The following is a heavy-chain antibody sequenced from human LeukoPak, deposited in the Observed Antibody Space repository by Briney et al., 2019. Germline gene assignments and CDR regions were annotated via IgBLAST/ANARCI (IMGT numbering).Heavy chain of an antibody. CDR2: FYNSGRS. V-gene: IGHV4-59*01. J-gene: IGHJ4*02. D-gene: IGHD3-16*01. CDR1: DDSTSDYY. CDR3: TRGAGWLIDY. Sequence: SETLSLTCTVSDDSTSDYYRGWIRQPPGKGLEWIGYFYNSGRSTYNPSLKSRVTISADTSKNHFSLKLNSVTTADTAVYYCTRGAGWLIDYWGQGILVTVSS.